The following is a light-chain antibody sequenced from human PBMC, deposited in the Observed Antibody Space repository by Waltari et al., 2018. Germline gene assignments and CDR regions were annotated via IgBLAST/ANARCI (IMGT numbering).Light chain of an antibody. CDR3: HVWHPDVDPGV. V-gene: IGLV3-21*04. CDR2: YDS. Sequence: SYVLTQPPSVSVAPGETARITCGGDHLRSYSVHWYQQRPGQAPMLVIYYDSDRPSGIPERFSGSNSGNTATLTISRVEAGDEAKYYCHVWHPDVDPGVFGTGTDVTVL. J-gene: IGLJ1*01. CDR1: HLRSYS.